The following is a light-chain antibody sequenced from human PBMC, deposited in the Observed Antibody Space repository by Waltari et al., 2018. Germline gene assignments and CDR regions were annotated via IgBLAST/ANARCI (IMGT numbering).Light chain of an antibody. V-gene: IGKV2-30*02. CDR3: MQTTHSPRT. J-gene: IGKJ1*01. CDR2: KVS. CDR1: QSLVHSDGNTY. Sequence: VTTQSPPSLSVSLGQPASISCRSRQSLVHSDGNTYLNWFQQRPGQSPRRLMYKVSRRESGVPDRFSGSGSGTDFTLKISRVEAEDVGVYYCMQTTHSPRTFGQGTKVEI.